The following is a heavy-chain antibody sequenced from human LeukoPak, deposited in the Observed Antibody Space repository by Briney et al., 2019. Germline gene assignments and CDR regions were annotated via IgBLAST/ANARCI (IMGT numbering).Heavy chain of an antibody. D-gene: IGHD3-22*01. CDR3: VSFDYYDSSGYYDY. J-gene: IGHJ4*02. CDR1: GGSISSSNW. V-gene: IGHV4-4*02. Sequence: SETLSLTCAVSGGSISSSNWWSWVRQPPGKGLEWIGEIYHSGSTNYNPSLKSRVTISVDKSKNQFSLKLSSVTAADTAVYYCVSFDYYDSSGYYDYWGQGTLVTVSS. CDR2: IYHSGST.